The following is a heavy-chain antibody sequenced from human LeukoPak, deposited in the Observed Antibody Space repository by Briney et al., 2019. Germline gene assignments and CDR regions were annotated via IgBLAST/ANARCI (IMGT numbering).Heavy chain of an antibody. CDR2: ISSDGNNQ. V-gene: IGHV3-30-3*01. CDR1: GFTFSGYS. J-gene: IGHJ4*02. CDR3: ARDRSSSWFRFFDY. D-gene: IGHD6-13*01. Sequence: GGSLRLSCAASGFTFSGYSMHWVRQAPGKGLEWMALISSDGNNQYYTESVEGRLTVSRDNAKNTLYLQMNSLGPEDTAVYYCARDRSSSWFRFFDYWGQGTLVTVSS.